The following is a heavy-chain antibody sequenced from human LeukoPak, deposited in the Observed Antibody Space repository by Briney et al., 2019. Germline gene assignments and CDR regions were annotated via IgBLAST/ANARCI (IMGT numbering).Heavy chain of an antibody. J-gene: IGHJ4*02. CDR3: ARVLAVAGAYYFDY. CDR1: GYTFTSYD. V-gene: IGHV1-8*01. CDR2: MNPNSGNT. D-gene: IGHD6-19*01. Sequence: ASVKVSCKASGYTFTSYDINWVRQATGQGLEWMGWMNPNSGNTGYAQKFQGRVTMTRNTSISTAYMELSSLRSEDTAVYYCARVLAVAGAYYFDYWGQGTPVTVSS.